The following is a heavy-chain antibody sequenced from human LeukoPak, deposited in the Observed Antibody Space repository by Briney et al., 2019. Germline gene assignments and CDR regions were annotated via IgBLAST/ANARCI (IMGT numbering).Heavy chain of an antibody. CDR1: GFTFSSYW. V-gene: IGHV3-7*01. Sequence: GGSLRLSCAVSGFTFSSYWMSWVRQAPGKGLEWVANIKQDGSEKYYVDSVKGRFTISRDNAKNSLYLQMNSLRAEDTAVYYCARMGSSSSSYWGQGTLVTVSS. D-gene: IGHD6-6*01. CDR3: ARMGSSSSSY. CDR2: IKQDGSEK. J-gene: IGHJ4*02.